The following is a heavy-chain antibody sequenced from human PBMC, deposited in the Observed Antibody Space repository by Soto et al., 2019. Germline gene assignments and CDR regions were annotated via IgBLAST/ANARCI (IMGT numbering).Heavy chain of an antibody. V-gene: IGHV3-9*01. Sequence: PGGSLGLSCAASGFTFDDYAMHWVRQAPGKGLEWVSGISWNSGSIGYADSVKGRFTISRDNAKNSLYLQMNGPRAEDTALYYCAKDTYADRGYYYMDVWGKGTTVTVSS. CDR1: GFTFDDYA. CDR2: ISWNSGSI. D-gene: IGHD2-2*01. CDR3: AKDTYADRGYYYMDV. J-gene: IGHJ6*03.